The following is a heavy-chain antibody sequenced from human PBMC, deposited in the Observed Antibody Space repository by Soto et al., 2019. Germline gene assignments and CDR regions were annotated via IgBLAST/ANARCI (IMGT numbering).Heavy chain of an antibody. J-gene: IGHJ4*02. CDR1: GFSFSSSN. Sequence: EVQLVESGGDLVQPGGSLRLSCAASGFSFSSSNMNWVRQAPGRGLEWVAYIGTGTTSTYYADPVKGRFTISRDNARNSLYLQLNSLTEEDTALYYCARPSEYCSNGVCFGYFDYWGQGTLVTVSS. V-gene: IGHV3-48*02. D-gene: IGHD2-8*01. CDR2: IGTGTTST. CDR3: ARPSEYCSNGVCFGYFDY.